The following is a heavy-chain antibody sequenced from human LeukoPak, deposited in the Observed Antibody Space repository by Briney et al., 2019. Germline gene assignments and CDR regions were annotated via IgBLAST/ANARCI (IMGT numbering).Heavy chain of an antibody. CDR1: GGSISSYY. D-gene: IGHD3-3*01. V-gene: IGHV4-59*01. CDR3: ARGTYDFWSGYYIFDY. J-gene: IGHJ4*02. CDR2: IYYSGST. Sequence: SETLSLTCSVSGGSISSYYWSWIRQPPGKGLEWIGYIYYSGSTNYNPSLKSRVTISVDTSKNQFSLKLSSVTAADTAVYYCARGTYDFWSGYYIFDYWGKGTLVTVSS.